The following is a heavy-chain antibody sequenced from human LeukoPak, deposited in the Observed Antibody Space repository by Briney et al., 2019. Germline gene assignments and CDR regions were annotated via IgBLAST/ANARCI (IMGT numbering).Heavy chain of an antibody. Sequence: SETLSLTCTVSGGSISSGDYYWSWIRQPPGKGLEWIGYIYYSGSTYYNPSLKSRVTISVDTSKNQFSLKLSSVTAADTAVYYCARVHYYYYGMDVWDQGTTVTVSS. CDR1: GGSISSGDYY. CDR3: ARVHYYYYGMDV. V-gene: IGHV4-30-4*01. CDR2: IYYSGST. J-gene: IGHJ6*02.